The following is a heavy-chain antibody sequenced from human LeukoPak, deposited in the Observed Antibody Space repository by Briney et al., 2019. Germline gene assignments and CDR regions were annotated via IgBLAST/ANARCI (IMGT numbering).Heavy chain of an antibody. CDR1: GFTISHHC. CDR3: ARGDIPYNNYFDY. Sequence: GGSLTLSCTASGFTISHHCMNWIRQAPGNGLEWISYSLTGSPTHYAESVKGRFTVSRDNSKNSLYLQMDSLRSDDTAFYYCARGDIPYNNYFDYWGQGALVTVSS. J-gene: IGHJ4*02. V-gene: IGHV3-11*01. CDR2: SLTGSPT. D-gene: IGHD1-1*01.